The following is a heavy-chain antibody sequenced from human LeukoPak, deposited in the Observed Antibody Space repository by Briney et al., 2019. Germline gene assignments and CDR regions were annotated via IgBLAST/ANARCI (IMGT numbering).Heavy chain of an antibody. Sequence: SETLSLTCAVYGGSSSGYYWSWIRQPPGKGLEWIGEINHSGSTNYNPSLKSRVTISVDTSKNQFSLKLSSVTAADTAVYYCARGLPTWATGQDYYYYYYMDVWGKGTTVTVSS. CDR2: INHSGST. CDR1: GGSSSGYY. J-gene: IGHJ6*03. CDR3: ARGLPTWATGQDYYYYYYMDV. D-gene: IGHD2/OR15-2a*01. V-gene: IGHV4-34*01.